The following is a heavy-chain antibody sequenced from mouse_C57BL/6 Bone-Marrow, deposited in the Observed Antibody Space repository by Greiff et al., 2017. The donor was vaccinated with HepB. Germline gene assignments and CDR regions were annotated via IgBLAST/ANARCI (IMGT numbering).Heavy chain of an antibody. Sequence: EVQRVESGGDLVKPGGSLKLSCAASVFTFSSYGMSWVRQTPDKRLEWVATISSGGSYTYYPDSVKGRFTISRDNAKNTLYLQMSSLKSEDTAMYYCAREEYGYEGFAYWGQGTLVTVSA. CDR3: AREEYGYEGFAY. V-gene: IGHV5-6*01. CDR1: VFTFSSYG. CDR2: ISSGGSYT. J-gene: IGHJ3*01. D-gene: IGHD2-2*01.